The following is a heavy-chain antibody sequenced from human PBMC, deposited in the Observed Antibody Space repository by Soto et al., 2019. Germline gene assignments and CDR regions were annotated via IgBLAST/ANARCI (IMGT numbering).Heavy chain of an antibody. Sequence: GGSLRLSCAASGFTFSSYAMSLVRPAPGKGLEWVSAISGSGGSTYYADSVKGRFTISRDNSKNTLYLQMNSLRAEDTAVYYCAKSARVLLYYYDSSGYLVYWGQGTLVTVSS. J-gene: IGHJ4*02. CDR2: ISGSGGST. V-gene: IGHV3-23*01. D-gene: IGHD3-22*01. CDR3: AKSARVLLYYYDSSGYLVY. CDR1: GFTFSSYA.